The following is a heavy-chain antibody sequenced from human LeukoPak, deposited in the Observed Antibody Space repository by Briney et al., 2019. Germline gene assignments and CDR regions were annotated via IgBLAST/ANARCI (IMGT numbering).Heavy chain of an antibody. D-gene: IGHD3-22*01. CDR1: GFTFSNAW. CDR2: IKSKTDGGTT. J-gene: IGHJ4*02. CDR3: TTDESYYYDSSGSIWGGY. V-gene: IGHV3-15*01. Sequence: GGSLRLSCAASGFTFSNAWMSWVRQAPGKGLEWDGRIKSKTDGGTTDYAAPVKGRFTISRDDSKNTLYLQMNSLKTEDTAVYYCTTDESYYYDSSGSIWGGYWGQGTLVTVSS.